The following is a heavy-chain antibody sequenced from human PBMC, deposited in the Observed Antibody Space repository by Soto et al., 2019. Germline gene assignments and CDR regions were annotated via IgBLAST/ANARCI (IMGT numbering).Heavy chain of an antibody. CDR2: ISGSGGST. CDR1: GVTFTIYA. Sequence: GCLRLSFAASGVTFTIYAVSWIRKAPGKVLEWVSAISGSGGSTYYADSVKGRFTISRDNSKNTLYLQMNSLRAEDTAVYYCAKAGAFTIFGVVTYYYYGMDVWGQGTTVPVSS. V-gene: IGHV3-23*01. D-gene: IGHD3-3*01. J-gene: IGHJ6*02. CDR3: AKAGAFTIFGVVTYYYYGMDV.